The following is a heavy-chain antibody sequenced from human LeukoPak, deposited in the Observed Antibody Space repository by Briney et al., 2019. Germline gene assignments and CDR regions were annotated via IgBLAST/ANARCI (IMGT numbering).Heavy chain of an antibody. CDR2: ISWNSGRL. J-gene: IGHJ4*02. CDR3: AKGGGYNSDPFDY. CDR1: GFTFDDYA. Sequence: GGPLRLSCAASGFTFDDYAMYWGRQAPGKGLEWVSGISWNSGRLNYADSVKGRFTISRDNAKNSLYLQMNSLRAEDTALYYCAKGGGYNSDPFDYWRQGTLVTVSS. V-gene: IGHV3-9*01. D-gene: IGHD5-24*01.